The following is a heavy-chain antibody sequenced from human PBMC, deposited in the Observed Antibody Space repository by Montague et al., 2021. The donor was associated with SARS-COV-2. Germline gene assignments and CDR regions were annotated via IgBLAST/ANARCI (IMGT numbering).Heavy chain of an antibody. J-gene: IGHJ4*02. V-gene: IGHV4-39*01. CDR2: FFYPGST. Sequence: SETLSLTCTVSGGSISNSSYYWGWIRQPPGKGLEWVGSFFYPGSTYYKSSLISRVTLSVDTSKNQVSLRLTSVTAADTAVYFCARQLSLTSGTGFDYWGQGTVVTVPS. CDR3: ARQLSLTSGTGFDY. CDR1: GGSISNSSYY. D-gene: IGHD6-13*01.